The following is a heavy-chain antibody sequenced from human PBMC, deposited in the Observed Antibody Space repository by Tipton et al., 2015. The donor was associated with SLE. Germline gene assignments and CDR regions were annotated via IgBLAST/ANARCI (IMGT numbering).Heavy chain of an antibody. J-gene: IGHJ6*02. V-gene: IGHV4-31*02. D-gene: IGHD6-6*01. Sequence: LRLSCAASGFTVSSNYMSWVRQAPGKGLEWIGYIYYSGSTYYNPSLKSRVTISGDTSKNQFSLKLSSVTAADTAVYYCARASVLTLAAHPYAMDVWGQGTTVTVSS. CDR2: IYYSGST. CDR3: ARASVLTLAAHPYAMDV. CDR1: GFTVSSNY.